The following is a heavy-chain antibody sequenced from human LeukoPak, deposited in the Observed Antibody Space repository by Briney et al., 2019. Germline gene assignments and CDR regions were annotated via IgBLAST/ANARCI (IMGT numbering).Heavy chain of an antibody. V-gene: IGHV4-4*02. CDR1: GGSISSSNW. Sequence: SETLSLTCAVSGGSISSSNWWSWVRQPPGKGLEWIGEIYHSGSTNYNPSLKRRVTISVDKSKTQFSLKLSSVTAADTAVYYCARVTSLWFGAGRRFDYWGQGTLVTVSS. D-gene: IGHD3-10*01. J-gene: IGHJ4*02. CDR3: ARVTSLWFGAGRRFDY. CDR2: IYHSGST.